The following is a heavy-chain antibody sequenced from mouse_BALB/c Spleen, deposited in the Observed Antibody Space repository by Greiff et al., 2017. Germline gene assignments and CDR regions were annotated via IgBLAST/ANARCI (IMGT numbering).Heavy chain of an antibody. CDR3: ARGDGSSLDY. CDR1: GYSITSGYY. CDR2: ISYDGSN. V-gene: IGHV3-6*02. D-gene: IGHD1-1*01. J-gene: IGHJ2*01. Sequence: EVQLQESGPGLVKPSQSLSLTCSVTGYSITSGYYWNWIRQFPGNKLEWMGYISYDGSNNYNPSLKNRISITRDTSKNQFFLKLNSVTTEDTATYDCARGDGSSLDYWGQGTTLTVSS.